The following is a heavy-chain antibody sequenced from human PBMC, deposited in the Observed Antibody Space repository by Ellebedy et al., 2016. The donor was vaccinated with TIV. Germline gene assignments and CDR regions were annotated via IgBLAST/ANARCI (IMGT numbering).Heavy chain of an antibody. V-gene: IGHV4-39*01. Sequence: MPSETLSLTCAVSGGSISSSSYYWGWIRQPPGKGLEWIGNIYYSGSTYYNPSLKSRGTISVDTSKNQFSLKPSSLIAADTAVYYCASLEMATILDAFDIWGQGTKVTVSS. CDR2: IYYSGST. J-gene: IGHJ3*02. CDR3: ASLEMATILDAFDI. D-gene: IGHD5-24*01. CDR1: GGSISSSSYY.